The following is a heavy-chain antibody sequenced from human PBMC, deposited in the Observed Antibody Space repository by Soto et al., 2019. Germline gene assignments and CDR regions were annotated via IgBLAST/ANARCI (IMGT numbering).Heavy chain of an antibody. CDR3: ATDDYGIFPY. D-gene: IGHD3-10*01. CDR2: IDPRSGGE. Sequence: HVQLVQSGTEVKKPGASVRVSCMVSGYPFTTYYIHWVRQAPGQGLEWMGWIDPRSGGEVYEQKVQGRGTMTRDTSISTVYMDLSGLTSDDTALYYCATDDYGIFPYWGQGSLVTVSS. CDR1: GYPFTTYY. J-gene: IGHJ4*02. V-gene: IGHV1-2*02.